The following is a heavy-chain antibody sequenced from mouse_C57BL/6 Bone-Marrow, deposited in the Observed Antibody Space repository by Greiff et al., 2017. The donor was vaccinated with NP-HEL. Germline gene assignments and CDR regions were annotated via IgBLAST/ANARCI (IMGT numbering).Heavy chain of an antibody. CDR1: GFTFSSYA. V-gene: IGHV5-9-1*02. CDR3: TRVGTTVGMDY. J-gene: IGHJ4*01. CDR2: ISSGGDYI. Sequence: EVHLVESGEGLVKPGGSLKLSCAASGFTFSSYAMSWVRQTPEKRLEWVAYISSGGDYIYYADTVKGRFTISRDNARNTLYLQMSSLKSEDTAMYYCTRVGTTVGMDYWGQGTSVTVSS. D-gene: IGHD1-1*01.